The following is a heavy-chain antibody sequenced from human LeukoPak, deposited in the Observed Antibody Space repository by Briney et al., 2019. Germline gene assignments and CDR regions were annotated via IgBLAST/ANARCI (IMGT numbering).Heavy chain of an antibody. CDR2: FDPEDGET. CDR1: GYILTELS. Sequence: EASVKVSCKVSGYILTELSMHWVRQAPGKGLEWMGGFDPEDGETIYAQKFQGRVTMTEDTSTDTAYMELSSLRSEDTAVYYCAITWVRRGIILFDYWGQGTLVTVSS. V-gene: IGHV1-24*01. CDR3: AITWVRRGIILFDY. J-gene: IGHJ4*02. D-gene: IGHD3-10*01.